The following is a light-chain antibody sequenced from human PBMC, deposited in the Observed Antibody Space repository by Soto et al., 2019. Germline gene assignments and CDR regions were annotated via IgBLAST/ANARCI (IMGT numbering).Light chain of an antibody. CDR1: QSVSSNY. Sequence: LAQLPGTLSLSRGERATPSCRASQSVSSNYLAWYQQKPDQAPRLPIYEASSRDNGIPNRFIGSAAGSDVSLTISRVEPYDFAVYYGQQYGKSPGLFTFTPGTNLDIK. CDR2: EAS. V-gene: IGKV3-20*01. CDR3: QQYGKSPGLFT. J-gene: IGKJ3*01.